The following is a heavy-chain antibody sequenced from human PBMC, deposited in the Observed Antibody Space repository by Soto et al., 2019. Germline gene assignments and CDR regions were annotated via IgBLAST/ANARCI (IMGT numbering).Heavy chain of an antibody. V-gene: IGHV4-39*01. D-gene: IGHD3-10*01. J-gene: IGHJ4*02. CDR2: INYSGRT. CDR1: GGSISSSSYY. CDR3: ASLLLYGSGSRVYFAP. Sequence: QLQLQESGPGLVKPSETLSLTCTVSGGSISSSSYYWGWIRQPPGKGLEWIGSINYSGRTYYNPPLKSRVTIPVATSKNHFPLKLSSVPAADTVVNSCASLLLYGSGSRVYFAPWGQETLVTVSP.